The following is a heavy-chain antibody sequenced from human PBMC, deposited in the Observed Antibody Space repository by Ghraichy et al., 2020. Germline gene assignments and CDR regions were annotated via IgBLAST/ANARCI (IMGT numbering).Heavy chain of an antibody. CDR3: ARVHSPYHYGSGSYGYNWFDP. J-gene: IGHJ5*02. CDR1: GGTISSGAYF. D-gene: IGHD3-10*01. CDR2: IYSSGTT. Sequence: SETLSLTCTLSGGTISSGAYFWSWVRQHPGKGLEWIGYIYSSGTTYYSPSLRSRVIILVDTSKSQFSLKLSSVTAADTAVYYCARVHSPYHYGSGSYGYNWFDPWGQGTLVTVSS. V-gene: IGHV4-31*03.